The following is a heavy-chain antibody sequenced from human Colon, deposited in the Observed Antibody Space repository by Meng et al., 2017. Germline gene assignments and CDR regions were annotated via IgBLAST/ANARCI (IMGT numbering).Heavy chain of an antibody. J-gene: IGHJ4*02. CDR1: GVTFSAHY. CDR2: INRNGDLD. V-gene: IGHV3-11*01. CDR3: GRGHWGLDY. Sequence: QVQLQESGPGLVKPSETLSLTCAVSGVTFSAHYMSWIRQAPGKGLEWVAFINRNGDLDSYADSVKGRFTISRDNAKNSLFLQLNSLTDEDTAVYYCGRGHWGLDYLGQGTLVTVSS. D-gene: IGHD7-27*01.